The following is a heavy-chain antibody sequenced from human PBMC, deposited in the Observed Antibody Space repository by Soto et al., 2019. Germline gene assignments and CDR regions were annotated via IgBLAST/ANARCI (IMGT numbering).Heavy chain of an antibody. Sequence: GESLKISCKGSGYSFTSYWIGWVRQMPGKGLEWMGIIYPGDSDTRYSPSFQGQVTISADKSISTAYLQWSSLKASDTAMYYCARHVAGGLQENWFDPWGQGTLVTVSS. CDR1: GYSFTSYW. CDR2: IYPGDSDT. V-gene: IGHV5-51*01. D-gene: IGHD4-4*01. CDR3: ARHVAGGLQENWFDP. J-gene: IGHJ5*02.